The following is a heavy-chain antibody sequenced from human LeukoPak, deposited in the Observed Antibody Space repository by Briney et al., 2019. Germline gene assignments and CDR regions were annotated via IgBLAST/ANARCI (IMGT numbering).Heavy chain of an antibody. CDR3: ARQWELLPWFDP. J-gene: IGHJ5*02. Sequence: SETLSLTCTVSGYSISSGYYWGWIRQPPGKGLEWIGYIYYSGSTNYNPSLKSRVTISVDTSKNQFSLKLSSVTAADTAVYYCARQWELLPWFDPWGQGTLVTVSS. CDR1: GYSISSGYY. V-gene: IGHV4-61*01. CDR2: IYYSGST. D-gene: IGHD1-26*01.